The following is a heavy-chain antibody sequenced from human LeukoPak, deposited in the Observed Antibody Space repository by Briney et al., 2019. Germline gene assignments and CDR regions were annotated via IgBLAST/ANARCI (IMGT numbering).Heavy chain of an antibody. D-gene: IGHD6-19*01. CDR1: GYTFTYYG. Sequence: GASVKVSCKTSGYTFTYYGISWVRQAPGQGLEWMGWSSAYNGNTNYAQKLQGRVTMTTDTSTSTAYMELRSLRSDDTAVYYCARGGNSGWRTPNDDYWGQGTLVTVSS. V-gene: IGHV1-18*01. CDR2: SSAYNGNT. J-gene: IGHJ4*02. CDR3: ARGGNSGWRTPNDDY.